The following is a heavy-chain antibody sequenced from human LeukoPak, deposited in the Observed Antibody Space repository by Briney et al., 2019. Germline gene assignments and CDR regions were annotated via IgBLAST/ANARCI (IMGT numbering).Heavy chain of an antibody. V-gene: IGHV1-69*04. CDR3: ARVPYGDYFDY. J-gene: IGHJ4*02. Sequence: SVKVSCKASGGTFSSYAISWVRQAPGQGLEWMGRIIPILGIANYAQKFQGRVTITANKSTSTAYMELSSLRSEDTAVYYCARVPYGDYFDYWGQGTLVTVSS. CDR2: IIPILGIA. D-gene: IGHD4-17*01. CDR1: GGTFSSYA.